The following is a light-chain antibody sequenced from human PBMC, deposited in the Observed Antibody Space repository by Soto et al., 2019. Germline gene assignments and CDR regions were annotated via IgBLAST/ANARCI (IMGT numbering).Light chain of an antibody. CDR3: GTWDSSLSVVV. J-gene: IGLJ2*01. CDR2: DND. V-gene: IGLV1-51*01. CDR1: SSNIGNNY. Sequence: QSVLTQPPSVSAAPGQTVTISCSGSSSNIGNNYVSWYQQLPGAAPKLLIDDNDKRPSGIPDRFSGSKSGTSATLGITGLPTGDEADYFCGTWDSSLSVVVFGGGTKLTVL.